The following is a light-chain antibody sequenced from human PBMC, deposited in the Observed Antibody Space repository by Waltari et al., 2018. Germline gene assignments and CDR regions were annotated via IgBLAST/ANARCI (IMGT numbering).Light chain of an antibody. CDR1: QIISNL. CDR2: QAS. J-gene: IGKJ3*01. Sequence: DIQMTQSPSTLSASVGDRVTITCRASQIISNLLAWYQQKPGEAPRLIIYQASKLEDGVPSGFSGSGSGTEFTLTISSLQPDDFATYYCQQYNAYSTFGPGTKVEIK. CDR3: QQYNAYST. V-gene: IGKV1-5*03.